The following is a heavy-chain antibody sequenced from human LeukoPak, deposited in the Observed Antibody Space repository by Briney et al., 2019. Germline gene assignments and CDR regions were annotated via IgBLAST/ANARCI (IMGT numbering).Heavy chain of an antibody. CDR1: GFTFSSYG. CDR2: IWYDGSKN. V-gene: IGHV3-33*01. Sequence: PGRSLRLSCAASGFTFSSYGMHWVRQAPGKGLEWVAVIWYDGSKNYYADSVKGRFTISRDNSKNTLYLQMNSLRAEDTAVYYCAAGPGDFDYWGQGTLVTVSS. D-gene: IGHD1-14*01. CDR3: AAGPGDFDY. J-gene: IGHJ4*02.